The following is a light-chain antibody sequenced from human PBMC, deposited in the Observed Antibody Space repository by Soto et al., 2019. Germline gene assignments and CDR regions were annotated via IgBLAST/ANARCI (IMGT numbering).Light chain of an antibody. V-gene: IGKV4-1*01. CDR2: WAS. Sequence: IVMTESPDCAGMFLGXGXTFNFKCSHNXLYKSKNKNYLASYQQKPGQPPKLLIYWASTRESGVPDRFSGSGSGTDFTLTINGLQAEDVAVYFCQQYHTTPFAFGPVTKVDIK. CDR1: HNXLYKSKNKNY. J-gene: IGKJ3*01. CDR3: QQYHTTPFA.